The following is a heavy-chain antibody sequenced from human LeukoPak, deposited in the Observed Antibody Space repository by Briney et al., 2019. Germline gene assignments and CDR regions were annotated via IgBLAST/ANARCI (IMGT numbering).Heavy chain of an antibody. CDR1: GYTFTSYA. CDR3: ARDGLMVRGVISYYMDV. CDR2: INAGNGNT. Sequence: ASVKVSCKASGYTFTSYAMHWVRQAPGQRLEWMGWINAGNGNTKYSQEFQGRVTITRDTSASTGYMELSSLRSEDMAVYYCARDGLMVRGVISYYMDVWGKGTTVTVSS. D-gene: IGHD3-10*01. J-gene: IGHJ6*03. V-gene: IGHV1-3*03.